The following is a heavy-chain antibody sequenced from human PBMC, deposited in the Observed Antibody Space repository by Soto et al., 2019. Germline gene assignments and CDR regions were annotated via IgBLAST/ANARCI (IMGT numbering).Heavy chain of an antibody. Sequence: EVQLVESGGGLVQPGRYLRLSCAASAFTFHDYAMHWVRQVTGKGLEWVSGISWDSGNIVYADSVKGRFTISSDNDKNSMYLQMNSLRTEDTAVYFCAKGATNSCFSPFDMWGPGTMVTVSS. D-gene: IGHD2-2*01. CDR3: AKGATNSCFSPFDM. V-gene: IGHV3-9*01. J-gene: IGHJ3*02. CDR2: ISWDSGNI. CDR1: AFTFHDYA.